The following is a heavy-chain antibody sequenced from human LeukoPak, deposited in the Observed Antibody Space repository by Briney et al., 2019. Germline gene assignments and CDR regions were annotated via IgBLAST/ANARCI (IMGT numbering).Heavy chain of an antibody. D-gene: IGHD5/OR15-5a*01. CDR1: GYTFTGYY. CDR2: INPNSGGT. CDR3: AREKVDDYSVVDY. Sequence: GASVKVSCKASGYTFTGYYMHWVRQAPGQGLEWMGWINPNSGGTNYAQKFQGRVTMTRDTSISTAYMELSRLRSDDTAVYYCAREKVDDYSVVDYWGQGTLVTVSS. V-gene: IGHV1-2*02. J-gene: IGHJ4*02.